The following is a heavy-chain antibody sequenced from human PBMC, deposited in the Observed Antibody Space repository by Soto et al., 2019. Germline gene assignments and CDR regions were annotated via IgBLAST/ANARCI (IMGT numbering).Heavy chain of an antibody. J-gene: IGHJ4*02. Sequence: GGSLRLSCAASGFTFSSYAMSWVRQAPGKGLEWVSVISGDGGSTYYADSVKGRFTISRDNSKNTLYLQMNSLRAVDSAAYYCAKDQGSTLYYFDYWGQGTLVTVSS. CDR2: ISGDGGST. CDR3: AKDQGSTLYYFDY. D-gene: IGHD2-2*01. V-gene: IGHV3-23*01. CDR1: GFTFSSYA.